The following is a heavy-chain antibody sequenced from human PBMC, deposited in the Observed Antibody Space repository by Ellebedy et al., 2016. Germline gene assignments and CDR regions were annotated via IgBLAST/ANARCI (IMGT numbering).Heavy chain of an antibody. CDR1: GLDLSIFW. Sequence: GESLKISCAASGLDLSIFWINWVRQVPGKGLEWVASISRYGDAKFYEDSVKGRFTISRDDADNSGILQMNSLRVDDTAVYYCVRLDWSDVAYWGQGTLVTVSS. CDR3: VRLDWSDVAY. D-gene: IGHD3-3*01. J-gene: IGHJ4*02. V-gene: IGHV3-7*01. CDR2: ISRYGDAK.